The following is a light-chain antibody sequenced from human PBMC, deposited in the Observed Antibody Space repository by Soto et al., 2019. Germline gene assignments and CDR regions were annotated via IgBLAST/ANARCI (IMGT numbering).Light chain of an antibody. Sequence: DIQMTQSPSTLSASVGDRVTISCRASQTISNLLAWYQQKPGKAPKLLIYKASGLESGVPSRFSGSGSGTEFTLTISSVQPDDFATYYCQQYTTYPWTFGQGTKVEIK. CDR3: QQYTTYPWT. CDR1: QTISNL. CDR2: KAS. V-gene: IGKV1-5*03. J-gene: IGKJ1*01.